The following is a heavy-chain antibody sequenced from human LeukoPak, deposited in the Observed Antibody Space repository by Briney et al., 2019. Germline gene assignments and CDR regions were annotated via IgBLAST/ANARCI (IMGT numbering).Heavy chain of an antibody. D-gene: IGHD6-13*01. J-gene: IGHJ4*02. V-gene: IGHV4-59*01. CDR2: IYYSGTT. CDR3: ARGVYIAAAQYAY. Sequence: SETLSLTCTVSGDSISNYWWTWIRQPAGKGLEWIGYIYYSGTTNYNPSLKSRVTISVDTSKNQFSLKLSSVTAADTAVYYCARGVYIAAAQYAYWGQGTLVTVSS. CDR1: GDSISNYW.